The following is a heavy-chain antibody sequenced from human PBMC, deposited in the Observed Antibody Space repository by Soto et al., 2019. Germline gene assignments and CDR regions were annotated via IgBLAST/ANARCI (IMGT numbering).Heavy chain of an antibody. V-gene: IGHV1-69*12. D-gene: IGHD2-2*01. CDR2: IIPIFATT. CDR1: GGTFSSYT. Sequence: QVQLVQSGAEVKKPGSSVKVSCKASGGTFSSYTISWVRQAPGQGLEWMGGIIPIFATTNYAQKFQGRVTITADESTSTAYMELSSLRSEDTAVYYCASGYWISTSCYGRTDYWGQGTLVTVSS. CDR3: ASGYWISTSCYGRTDY. J-gene: IGHJ4*02.